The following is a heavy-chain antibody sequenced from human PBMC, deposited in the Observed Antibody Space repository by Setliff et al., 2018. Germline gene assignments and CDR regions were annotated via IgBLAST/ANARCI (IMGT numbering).Heavy chain of an antibody. Sequence: SETLSLTCTVSGGPISNYYWSWIRQPAGKGLEWIGRIYTSGSTNYNPSLKSRVTVSVDTSKNQFSLKLSSVTAADTAVYYCAREQWLDPPGYYYMDVWAKGTTVTVS. CDR1: GGPISNYY. CDR2: IYTSGST. V-gene: IGHV4-4*07. D-gene: IGHD6-19*01. CDR3: AREQWLDPPGYYYMDV. J-gene: IGHJ6*03.